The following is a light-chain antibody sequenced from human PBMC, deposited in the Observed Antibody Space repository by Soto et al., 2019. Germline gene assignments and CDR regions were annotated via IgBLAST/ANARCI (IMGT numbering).Light chain of an antibody. V-gene: IGKV1-5*01. CDR1: QSISTW. CDR3: QQYHTWPIT. CDR2: DAS. J-gene: IGKJ4*01. Sequence: DIQMTQSPSTLSASVGDGVASTCRASQSISTWLAWYQQKPGKAPKVLIFDASSLESGVPSRFSGSGSATEFTLTISSLQPDDCAIYYCQQYHTWPITFGGGTKVDIK.